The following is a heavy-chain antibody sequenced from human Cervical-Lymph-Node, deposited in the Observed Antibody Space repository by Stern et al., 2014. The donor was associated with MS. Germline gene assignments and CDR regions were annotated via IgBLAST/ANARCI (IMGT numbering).Heavy chain of an antibody. CDR2: ISSGSSYI. Sequence: EVQLVESGGGLVKPGGSLRLSCAASGFTFSSYSVNWVRQAPGKGLAWVSSISSGSSYIYYADSVKGRFTIPRDNAKNSLYLQMNSLRAEDTAVYYCARDTITMVRGGYYFDYWGQGTLVTVSS. J-gene: IGHJ4*02. D-gene: IGHD3-10*01. CDR3: ARDTITMVRGGYYFDY. CDR1: GFTFSSYS. V-gene: IGHV3-21*01.